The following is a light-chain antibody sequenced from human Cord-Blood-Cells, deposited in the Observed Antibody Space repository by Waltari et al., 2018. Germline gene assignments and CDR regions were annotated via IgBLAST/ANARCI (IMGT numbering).Light chain of an antibody. J-gene: IGKJ4*01. V-gene: IGKV1-39*01. Sequence: DIQMTQSPSSLSASVGDRVTITCRASQSISSYLNWYQQKPWKAPKLLIYAASSLQSGVPSRFSGSGSGTDFTLTISSLQPEDFATYYCQQSYSTPPIFGGGTKVEIK. CDR3: QQSYSTPPI. CDR1: QSISSY. CDR2: AAS.